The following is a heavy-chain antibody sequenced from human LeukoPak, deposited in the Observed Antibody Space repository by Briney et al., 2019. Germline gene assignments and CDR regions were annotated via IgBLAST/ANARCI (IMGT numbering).Heavy chain of an antibody. CDR1: GYSISSGYY. D-gene: IGHD6-13*01. Sequence: WETLSLTCAVSGYSISSGYYWGWIRQPPGKGLEWIGSIYHSGSTYYNPSLKSRVTISVDTSKNQFSLKLSSVTAADTAVYYCARQGRSSSSEPFDIWGQGTMVTVSS. V-gene: IGHV4-38-2*01. CDR3: ARQGRSSSSEPFDI. CDR2: IYHSGST. J-gene: IGHJ3*02.